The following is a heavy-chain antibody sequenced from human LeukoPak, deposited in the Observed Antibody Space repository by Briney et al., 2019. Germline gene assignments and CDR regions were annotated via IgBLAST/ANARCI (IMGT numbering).Heavy chain of an antibody. V-gene: IGHV3-30*04. CDR1: GFTFSSYA. Sequence: GRSLRLSCAASGFTFSSYAMPWVRQAPGKGLEWVAVISYDGSNKYYADSVKGRFTISRDNSKNTLYLQMNSLRAEDTAVYYCARDHGFTMKLPDYWGQGTLVTVSS. CDR3: ARDHGFTMKLPDY. J-gene: IGHJ4*02. CDR2: ISYDGSNK. D-gene: IGHD3-22*01.